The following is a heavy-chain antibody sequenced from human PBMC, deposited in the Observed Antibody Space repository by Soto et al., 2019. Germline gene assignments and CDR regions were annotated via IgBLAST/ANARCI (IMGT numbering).Heavy chain of an antibody. J-gene: IGHJ4*02. CDR2: ISYDGSNK. CDR3: ARDRNYFDSSGYHGD. CDR1: GFTFSSYG. Sequence: GGSLRLSCAASGFTFSSYGMHWVRQAPGKGLEWVAVISYDGSNKYYADSVKGRFTISRDNAKKSLYLQMNSLRAEDTAVYYCARDRNYFDSSGYHGDWGQGTLVTVAS. D-gene: IGHD3-22*01. V-gene: IGHV3-30*03.